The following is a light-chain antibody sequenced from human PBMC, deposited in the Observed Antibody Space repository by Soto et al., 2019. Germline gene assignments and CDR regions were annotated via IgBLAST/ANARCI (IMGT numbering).Light chain of an antibody. CDR2: GAS. J-gene: IGKJ1*01. V-gene: IGKV3-15*01. CDR1: QSVTRN. Sequence: EIIMTKSPATLSVSPGERATLSCRASQSVTRNLARYQQKLGQAPRLLIYGASTRATGIPARFSDSGSGTESPFSFRRRQSLDFALCFCHQYRYWPLWKVGQGTKGDIK. CDR3: HQYRYWPLWK.